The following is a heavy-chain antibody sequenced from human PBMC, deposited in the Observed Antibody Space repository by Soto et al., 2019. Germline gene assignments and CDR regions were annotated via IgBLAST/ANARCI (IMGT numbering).Heavy chain of an antibody. V-gene: IGHV1-8*01. J-gene: IGHJ6*03. Sequence: QVQLVQSGAEVKKPGASVKVSCKASGYTFTSYDINWVRQATGQVLEWMGWMNPNSGNTGYAQKFQGRVTMTSNTSISKAYMELSSLRSEDPAVYYCAGVGVAGSSFAHYSMHVLVKGTKDTVSS. CDR3: AGVGVAGSSFAHYSMHV. CDR1: GYTFTSYD. D-gene: IGHD3-10*01. CDR2: MNPNSGNT.